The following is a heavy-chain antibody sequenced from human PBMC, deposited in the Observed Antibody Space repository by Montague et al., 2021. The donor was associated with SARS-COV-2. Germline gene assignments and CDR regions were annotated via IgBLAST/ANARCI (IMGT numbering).Heavy chain of an antibody. D-gene: IGHD3-22*01. CDR2: IYHTGST. CDR1: GGFISSGGYY. V-gene: IGHV4-31*03. CDR3: ARDSGYYDSSGYSYDAFDI. J-gene: IGHJ3*02. Sequence: TLSLTCTVSGGFISSGGYYWSWIRQHPGKGLEWIGYIYHTGSTXYNPSLKSRVTISKETSKNHFSLNLSSVTAADSAVYYCARDSGYYDSSGYSYDAFDIWGQGTKVTVSS.